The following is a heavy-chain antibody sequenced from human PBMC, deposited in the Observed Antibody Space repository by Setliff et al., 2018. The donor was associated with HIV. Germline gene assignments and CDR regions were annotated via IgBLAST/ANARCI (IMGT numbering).Heavy chain of an antibody. J-gene: IGHJ4*02. Sequence: SETLSLTCTVSGGSISSHYWSWIRQPAGKGLEWIGRIYTSGNTNYNPSLKSQVTIAVDTSKNQFSLKLSSVTAADTAVYYCTRDRGTRYGSGKDFDSWGQGILVTVSS. V-gene: IGHV4-4*07. CDR1: GGSISSHY. D-gene: IGHD3-10*01. CDR2: IYTSGNT. CDR3: TRDRGTRYGSGKDFDS.